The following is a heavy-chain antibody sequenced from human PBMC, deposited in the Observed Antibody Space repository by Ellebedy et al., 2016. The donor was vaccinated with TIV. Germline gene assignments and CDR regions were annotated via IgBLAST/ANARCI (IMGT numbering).Heavy chain of an antibody. CDR2: IYYSGST. D-gene: IGHD6-13*01. V-gene: IGHV4-59*01. CDR1: GGSISSYY. J-gene: IGHJ4*02. CDR3: ARGAGSSSWYPSLDY. Sequence: MPSETLSLTCTVSGGSISSYYWSWIRQPPGKGLEWIGYIYYSGSTNYNPSLKSRVTISVDTSKNQFSLKLSSVTAADTAVYYCARGAGSSSWYPSLDYWGQGTLVTVSS.